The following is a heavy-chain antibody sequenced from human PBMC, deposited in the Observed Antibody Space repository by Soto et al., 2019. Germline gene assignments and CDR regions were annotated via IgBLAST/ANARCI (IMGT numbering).Heavy chain of an antibody. CDR3: ARAGDIVVVPAAHSDY. D-gene: IGHD2-2*01. Sequence: PSETLSLTCTVSGGSISSGGYYWSWIRQHPGKGLEWIGYIYYSGSTYYNPSLKSRVTISVDTSKNQFSLKLSSVTAADTAVYYCARAGDIVVVPAAHSDYWGQGTLVTVSS. V-gene: IGHV4-31*03. CDR2: IYYSGST. CDR1: GGSISSGGYY. J-gene: IGHJ4*02.